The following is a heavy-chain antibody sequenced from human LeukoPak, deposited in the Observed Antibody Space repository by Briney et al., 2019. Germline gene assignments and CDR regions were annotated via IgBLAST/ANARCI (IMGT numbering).Heavy chain of an antibody. Sequence: SETLSLTCAVYGGSFTTYYWSWIHQPPGKGLEWIGEINHSGGTNYNPSLKSRVTISVDTSKNQFSLKLGSVTAADTAVYYCATRDVWGKGTTVTVSS. V-gene: IGHV4-34*01. CDR1: GGSFTTYY. CDR2: INHSGGT. J-gene: IGHJ6*04. CDR3: ATRDV.